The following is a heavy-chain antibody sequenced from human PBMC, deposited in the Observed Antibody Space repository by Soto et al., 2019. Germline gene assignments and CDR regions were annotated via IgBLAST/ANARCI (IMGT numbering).Heavy chain of an antibody. Sequence: PSETLSLTCSVSGDSISTVDYFWAWIRQPPGQALEYIGYIYKSATTYYNPSFESRVAISLDTSKSQFSLNVTSVTAADTAVYFCARGRYCLTGRCFPNWFDSWGQGNLVTVS. J-gene: IGHJ5*01. CDR3: ARGRYCLTGRCFPNWFDS. CDR1: GDSISTVDYF. V-gene: IGHV4-30-4*01. D-gene: IGHD2-15*01. CDR2: IYKSATT.